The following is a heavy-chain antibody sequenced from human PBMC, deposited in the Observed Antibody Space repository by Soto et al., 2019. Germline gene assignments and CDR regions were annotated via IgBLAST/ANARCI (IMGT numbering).Heavy chain of an antibody. CDR3: ARDLVTDAPPEVTGTTDGVDFDY. Sequence: ASVKVSCKASGYTFTSYGISWVRQAPGQGLEWMGWISAYNGNTNYAQKLQGRVTMTTDTSTSTAYMELRSLRSDDTAVYYCARDLVTDAPPEVTGTTDGVDFDYWGQGTLVTVSS. CDR1: GYTFTSYG. J-gene: IGHJ4*02. CDR2: ISAYNGNT. V-gene: IGHV1-18*01. D-gene: IGHD1-20*01.